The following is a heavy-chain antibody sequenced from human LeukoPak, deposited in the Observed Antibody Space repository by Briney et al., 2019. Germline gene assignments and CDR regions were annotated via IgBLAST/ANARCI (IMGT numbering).Heavy chain of an antibody. CDR1: GYTFTSYA. J-gene: IGHJ4*02. Sequence: ASVKVSCKASGYTFTSYAISWVRQAPGQGLEWMGWISADNGNTDYAQRFQGRVTMTTDTSTSTAYMELRSLRSDDTAVYYCARVTHDYGDYVFDYWGQGTLVTVSS. CDR2: ISADNGNT. D-gene: IGHD4-17*01. V-gene: IGHV1-18*01. CDR3: ARVTHDYGDYVFDY.